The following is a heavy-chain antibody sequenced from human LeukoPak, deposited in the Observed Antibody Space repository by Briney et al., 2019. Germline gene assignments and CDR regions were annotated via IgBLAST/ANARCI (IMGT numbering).Heavy chain of an antibody. Sequence: GGSLRLSCAASGFTFSSYGMHWVRQAPGKGLEWVAVISYDGSNKYYVDSVKGRFTISRDNSKNTLYLQMNSLRADDTAVYYCAKETRGYSYGHVPLDYWGQGTLVTVSS. J-gene: IGHJ4*02. V-gene: IGHV3-30*18. CDR1: GFTFSSYG. CDR3: AKETRGYSYGHVPLDY. CDR2: ISYDGSNK. D-gene: IGHD5-18*01.